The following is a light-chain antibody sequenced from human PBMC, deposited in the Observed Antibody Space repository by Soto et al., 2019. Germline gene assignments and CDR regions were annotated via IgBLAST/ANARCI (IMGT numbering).Light chain of an antibody. CDR3: CSYAGSTTRVL. CDR2: EVS. CDR1: SSDVGFYNY. V-gene: IGLV2-14*01. J-gene: IGLJ2*01. Sequence: QSALTQPASVSGSPGQSITISCTGTSSDVGFYNYVSWYQQHPGKAPKLMIYEVSDRPSGVSNRFSGSKSGNTASLTISGLQAEDEADYYCCSYAGSTTRVLFGGGTKLTVL.